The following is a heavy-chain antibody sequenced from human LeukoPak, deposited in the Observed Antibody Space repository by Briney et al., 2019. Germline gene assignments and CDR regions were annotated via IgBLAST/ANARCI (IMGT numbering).Heavy chain of an antibody. D-gene: IGHD4-17*01. J-gene: IGHJ4*02. CDR2: IKQGGSEK. Sequence: GGSLRLSCAASGFTFNSHWMTWVRQAPGKGLEWVASIKQGGSEKYYADSVQGRFTVSRDDARNSLYFQMNSLSADDTAAFYCARGPNYGDRVDYIESWGKGTKVTVSS. CDR3: ARGPNYGDRVDYIES. CDR1: GFTFNSHW. V-gene: IGHV3-7*01.